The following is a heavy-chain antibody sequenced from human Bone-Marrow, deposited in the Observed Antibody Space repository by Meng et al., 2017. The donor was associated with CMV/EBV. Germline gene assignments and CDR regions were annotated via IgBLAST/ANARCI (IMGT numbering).Heavy chain of an antibody. CDR1: GFTFSNYN. CDR3: ARESDYFDAFDV. Sequence: GGSLRLSCTASGFTFSNYNMHWVRQAPGKGLDWVSYICGRCATIYYADSVKGRFTVSRDNAKNSLYLQMNSLRDEDTAVYFCARESDYFDAFDVWGQGTTVTVSS. D-gene: IGHD2/OR15-2a*01. V-gene: IGHV3-48*02. J-gene: IGHJ3*01. CDR2: ICGRCATI.